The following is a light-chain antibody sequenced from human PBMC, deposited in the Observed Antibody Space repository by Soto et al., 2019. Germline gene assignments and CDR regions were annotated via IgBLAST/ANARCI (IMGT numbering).Light chain of an antibody. CDR2: AAS. J-gene: IGKJ1*01. CDR1: QSIGIY. V-gene: IGKV1-39*01. Sequence: IQMTQSPSSLSASLGDRVTITCRASQSIGIYLNWHQQKPGKAPKLLIYAASSLQSGVPSRFSGAGSGTDVPLTIRSLQPEDFATYYCQQSSSIPWTFGLGTKVEV. CDR3: QQSSSIPWT.